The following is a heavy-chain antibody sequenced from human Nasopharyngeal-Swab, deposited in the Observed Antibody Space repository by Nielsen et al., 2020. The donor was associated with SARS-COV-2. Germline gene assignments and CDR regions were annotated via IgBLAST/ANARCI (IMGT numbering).Heavy chain of an antibody. CDR2: ISSSGSTI. V-gene: IGHV3-48*03. D-gene: IGHD3-3*01. Sequence: GGSLRLSCAASGFTFSSYEMNWVRQAPGKGLEWVSYISSSGSTIYYADSVKGRFTISRDNAKNSLYLQMNSLRAEDTAVYYCARDLTRYYDFWSATGYWGQGTLVTVSS. CDR1: GFTFSSYE. J-gene: IGHJ4*02. CDR3: ARDLTRYYDFWSATGY.